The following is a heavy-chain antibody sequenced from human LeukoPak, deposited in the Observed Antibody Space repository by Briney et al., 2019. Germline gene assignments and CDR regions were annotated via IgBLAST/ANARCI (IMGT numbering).Heavy chain of an antibody. Sequence: GASVKVSCKASGYTFTSYYMHWVRQAPGQGLEWMGIINPSGGSTSYAQKFQGRVTTTRDMSTSTAYMELSSLRSEDTAVYYCAQAAFDIGGQGTMVTVSS. CDR3: AQAAFDI. CDR1: GYTFTSYY. CDR2: INPSGGST. J-gene: IGHJ3*02. V-gene: IGHV1-46*01.